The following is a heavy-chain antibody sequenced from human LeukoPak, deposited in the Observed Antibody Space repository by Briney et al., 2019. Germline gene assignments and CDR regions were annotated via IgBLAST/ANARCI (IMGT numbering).Heavy chain of an antibody. Sequence: ASVKVSCKASGYTFTSYDINWVRQATGQGLEWMGWMNPNSGNTGYAQRFQGRVTMTRNTSISTAYMELSSLRSEGTAVYYCARARIAAAGRNWFDPWGQGTLVTVSS. D-gene: IGHD6-13*01. CDR3: ARARIAAAGRNWFDP. CDR2: MNPNSGNT. V-gene: IGHV1-8*01. CDR1: GYTFTSYD. J-gene: IGHJ5*02.